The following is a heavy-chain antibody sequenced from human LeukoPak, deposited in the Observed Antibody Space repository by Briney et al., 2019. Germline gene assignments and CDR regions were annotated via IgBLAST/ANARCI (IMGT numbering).Heavy chain of an antibody. V-gene: IGHV4-61*01. CDR3: ARVRSYYDSSGYDAFDT. J-gene: IGHJ3*02. Sequence: KRSETLSLTCAVSGYSISSGYYWSWIRQPPGKGLEWIGYIYYSGSTNYNPSLKSRVTISVDTSKNQFSLKLSSVTAADTAVYYCARVRSYYDSSGYDAFDTWGQGTMVTVSS. D-gene: IGHD3-22*01. CDR2: IYYSGST. CDR1: GYSISSGYY.